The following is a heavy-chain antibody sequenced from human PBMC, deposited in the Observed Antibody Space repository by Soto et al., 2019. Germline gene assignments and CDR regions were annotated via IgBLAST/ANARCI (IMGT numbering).Heavy chain of an antibody. Sequence: QVQLQESGPGLVKPSGTLSLTCAVSSGSIDTTNWWSWVRQPPGKGLEWIGEIFHSGNTYYNPSLASRVTISVDTSKNQLSLNLRSVPAADTAVYYCARRTWGMDVWGQGTTVTVSS. V-gene: IGHV4-4*02. CDR2: IFHSGNT. CDR3: ARRTWGMDV. CDR1: SGSIDTTNW. J-gene: IGHJ6*02. D-gene: IGHD2-8*01.